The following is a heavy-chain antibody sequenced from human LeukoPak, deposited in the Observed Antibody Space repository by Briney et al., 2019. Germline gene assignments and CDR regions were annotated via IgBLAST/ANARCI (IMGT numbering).Heavy chain of an antibody. CDR2: IYHSGST. V-gene: IGHV4-4*02. Sequence: SGTLSLTCAVSGGSISSSNWWSWIRQPPGKGLEWIGEIYHSGSTNYNPSLKSRVTISVDTSKNQFSLKLSSVTAADTAVYYCARQRHYYDSSGYYSLPNWFDPWGQGTLVTVSS. J-gene: IGHJ5*02. D-gene: IGHD3-22*01. CDR3: ARQRHYYDSSGYYSLPNWFDP. CDR1: GGSISSSNW.